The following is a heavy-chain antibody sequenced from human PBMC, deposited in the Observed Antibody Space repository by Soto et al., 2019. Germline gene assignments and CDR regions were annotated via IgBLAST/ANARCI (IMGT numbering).Heavy chain of an antibody. D-gene: IGHD2-2*02. Sequence: ITLKESGPTLVKPTQTLTLACDFSGFSLNTNGVGVGRIRQPPGKALQWLALIYWVDDTRYSPSLTHRLSITDSIAKSQAVLTMTNLHPVDTATYLCAHSFHIRIFDFWGPGTLVTVSS. CDR1: GFSLNTNGVG. CDR3: AHSFHIRIFDF. CDR2: IYWVDDT. V-gene: IGHV2-5*02. J-gene: IGHJ4*02.